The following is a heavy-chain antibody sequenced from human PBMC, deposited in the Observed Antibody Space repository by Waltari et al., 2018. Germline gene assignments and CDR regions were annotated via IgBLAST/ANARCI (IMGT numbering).Heavy chain of an antibody. Sequence: EVQLVESGGGLVQPGGSLRLSCVASEFTFNSDWMSWVRQAPGKGREWVATIKQDGSEKYYVDSVKGRFSISRDNAQNSLYLQMNSLRVEDTAVYYCAGKKFYYDNVKGWFGPWGQGTLVIVSS. J-gene: IGHJ5*02. CDR2: IKQDGSEK. V-gene: IGHV3-7*01. CDR3: AGKKFYYDNVKGWFGP. CDR1: EFTFNSDW. D-gene: IGHD3-22*01.